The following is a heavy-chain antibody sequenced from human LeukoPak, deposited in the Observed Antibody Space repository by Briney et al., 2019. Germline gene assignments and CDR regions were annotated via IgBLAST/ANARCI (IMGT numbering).Heavy chain of an antibody. CDR3: ARERSGWGWFDP. Sequence: SETLSLTRTVSGGSISSYYWSWIRQPPGKGLEWIGYIYYSGSTNYNPSLKSRVTISVDTSKNQFSLKLSSVTAADTAVYYCARERSGWGWFDPWGQGTLVTVSS. CDR2: IYYSGST. J-gene: IGHJ5*02. D-gene: IGHD6-19*01. V-gene: IGHV4-59*01. CDR1: GGSISSYY.